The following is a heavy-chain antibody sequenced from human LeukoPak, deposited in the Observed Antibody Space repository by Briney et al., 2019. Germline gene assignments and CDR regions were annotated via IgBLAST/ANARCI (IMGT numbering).Heavy chain of an antibody. CDR3: ARDNWNDC. V-gene: IGHV3-30*03. J-gene: IGHJ5*01. CDR1: GFTFSSYG. CDR2: ISYDGSNK. Sequence: PGRSPRLSCAASGFTFSSYGMHWVRQAPGKGLEWVAVISYDGSNKYYADSVKGRFTISRDNSKNTLYLQMNSLRAEDTAIYYCARDNWNDCWGQGTLVTVSS.